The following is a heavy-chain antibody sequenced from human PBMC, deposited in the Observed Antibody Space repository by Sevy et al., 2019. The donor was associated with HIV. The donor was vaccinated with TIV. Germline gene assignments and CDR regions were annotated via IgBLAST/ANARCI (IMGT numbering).Heavy chain of an antibody. V-gene: IGHV5-51*01. CDR2: IYPGDSDT. J-gene: IGHJ4*02. CDR1: GYSFTSYW. CDR3: ARRPGYCSGGSCYGYDY. Sequence: GESLKISCKGSGYSFTSYWIGWVRQMPGKGLEWMGIIYPGDSDTRYSRSFQGQVTISADKSISTAYLQWSSLKASDTAMYYCARRPGYCSGGSCYGYDYWGQGTLVTVSS. D-gene: IGHD2-15*01.